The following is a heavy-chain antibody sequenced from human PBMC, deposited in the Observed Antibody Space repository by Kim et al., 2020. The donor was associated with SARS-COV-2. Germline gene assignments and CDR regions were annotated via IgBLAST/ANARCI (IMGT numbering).Heavy chain of an antibody. CDR2: MNPNSGNT. V-gene: IGHV1-8*01. CDR1: GYTFTSYD. Sequence: ASVKVSCKASGYTFTSYDINWVRQATGQGLEWMGWMNPNSGNTGYAQKFQGRVTMTRNTSISTAYMELSSLRSEDTAVYCCARGLPARHHSDYWGQGTLVTVSS. J-gene: IGHJ4*02. CDR3: ARGLPARHHSDY.